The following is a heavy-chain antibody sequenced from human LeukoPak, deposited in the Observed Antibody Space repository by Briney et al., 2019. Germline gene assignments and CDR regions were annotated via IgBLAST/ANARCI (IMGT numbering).Heavy chain of an antibody. CDR1: GYAFTSYD. D-gene: IGHD6-19*01. Sequence: ASVKVSCKASGYAFTSYDINWVRQATGQGLEWMGWMNPNSGNTGYAQKFQGRVTMTRNTSISTAYMELSSLRSEDTAVYYCATTPGYSSGCGGYWGQGTLVTVSS. CDR3: ATTPGYSSGCGGY. J-gene: IGHJ4*02. CDR2: MNPNSGNT. V-gene: IGHV1-8*01.